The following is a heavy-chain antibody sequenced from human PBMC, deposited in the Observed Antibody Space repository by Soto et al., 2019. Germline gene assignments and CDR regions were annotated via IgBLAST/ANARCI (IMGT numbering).Heavy chain of an antibody. CDR1: GYTFTSYG. D-gene: IGHD4-17*01. CDR3: ARDSYYGDFDDDAFDS. J-gene: IGHJ3*02. V-gene: IGHV1-18*01. Sequence: QVPLVQSGAEVKKPGASVKVSCKASGYTFTSYGISWVRQAPGQGLEWMGWISAYNGNTNYAQKLQGRVTMTTDTSTITAYMELSSLRSDDTDVYYCARDSYYGDFDDDAFDSWGQGTMVTVSS. CDR2: ISAYNGNT.